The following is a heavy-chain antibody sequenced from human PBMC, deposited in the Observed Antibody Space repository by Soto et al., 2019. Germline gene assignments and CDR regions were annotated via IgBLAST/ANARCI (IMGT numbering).Heavy chain of an antibody. CDR2: ISSTSTYI. D-gene: IGHD1-26*01. CDR3: ARQRDGREGDY. V-gene: IGHV3-21*01. CDR1: GFTFSDNS. Sequence: EVQLVESGGGLVKPGGSLRLSCAASGFTFSDNSMKWVRQAPGKGLEWDSSISSTSTYIFYADSLKGRFTISRDNAKNSLYLQMNSLRAEDTAVYYCARQRDGREGDYWGRGTLVTVSS. J-gene: IGHJ4*02.